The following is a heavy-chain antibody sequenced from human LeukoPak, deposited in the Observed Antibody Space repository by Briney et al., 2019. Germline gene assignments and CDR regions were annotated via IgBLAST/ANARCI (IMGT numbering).Heavy chain of an antibody. Sequence: SEALSLTCAVSGGSISSSNWWSWVRQPPGKGLEWIGEIYHSGSTNYNPSLKSRVTISVDKSKSQFSLKLSSVTAADTAVYYCARREFCSGGSCYSGSFDYWGQGTLVTVSS. CDR1: GGSISSSNW. V-gene: IGHV4-4*02. D-gene: IGHD2-15*01. CDR2: IYHSGST. CDR3: ARREFCSGGSCYSGSFDY. J-gene: IGHJ4*02.